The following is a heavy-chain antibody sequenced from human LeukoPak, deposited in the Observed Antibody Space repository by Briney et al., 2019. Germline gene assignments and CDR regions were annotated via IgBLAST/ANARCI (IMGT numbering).Heavy chain of an antibody. CDR2: IYYSGST. CDR1: GGSISTYY. CDR3: ARADCGGDCYPDY. Sequence: SETLSLTCTVSGGSISTYYWSWIRQPPGKGLEWIGYIYYSGSTSYNPSLKSRVTISVDTSKNQFSLKLSSVTAADTAVYYCARADCGGDCYPDYWGQGTLVTVSS. J-gene: IGHJ4*02. D-gene: IGHD2-21*02. V-gene: IGHV4-59*01.